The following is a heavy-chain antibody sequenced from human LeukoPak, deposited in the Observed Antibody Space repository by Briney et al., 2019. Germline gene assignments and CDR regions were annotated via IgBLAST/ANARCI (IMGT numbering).Heavy chain of an antibody. V-gene: IGHV1-2*02. D-gene: IGHD5-12*01. CDR2: INPNTGDT. Sequence: ASVKVSCKASGYTFTGQFMHWVRQAPGQGLEWMGWINPNTGDTNYAQKFQGRVTMTRDTTINTAYMDLSRLTSDDTAAYYCASYPRYMSSPPFDYWGQGTLVTVSS. CDR1: GYTFTGQF. CDR3: ASYPRYMSSPPFDY. J-gene: IGHJ4*02.